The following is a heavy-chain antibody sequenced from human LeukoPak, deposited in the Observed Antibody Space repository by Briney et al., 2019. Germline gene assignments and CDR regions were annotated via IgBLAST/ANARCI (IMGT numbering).Heavy chain of an antibody. CDR2: ISSSSSYI. J-gene: IGHJ4*02. Sequence: GGSLRLSCAASGFTFSSYSRNWVRQAPGKGREWVSSISSSSSYIYYADSVKGLFTISRDNAKNSLYLQMNSLRAEDTAVYYCARDGYYGDYPFDYWGQGTLVTVSS. V-gene: IGHV3-21*01. CDR3: ARDGYYGDYPFDY. CDR1: GFTFSSYS. D-gene: IGHD4-17*01.